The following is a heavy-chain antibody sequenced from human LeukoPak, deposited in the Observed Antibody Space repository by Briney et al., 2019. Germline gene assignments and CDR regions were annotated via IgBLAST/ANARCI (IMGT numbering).Heavy chain of an antibody. Sequence: PGGSLRLSCAASGFTFSSYAMSWVRQAPGKGLEWVSAISGSGGSTYYADSVKGRFTISRDNAKNSLYLEVNSLRGEDTAVYYCARGSGWLIDNWGQGTLVTVSS. CDR1: GFTFSSYA. J-gene: IGHJ4*02. CDR3: ARGSGWLIDN. D-gene: IGHD6-19*01. V-gene: IGHV3-23*01. CDR2: ISGSGGST.